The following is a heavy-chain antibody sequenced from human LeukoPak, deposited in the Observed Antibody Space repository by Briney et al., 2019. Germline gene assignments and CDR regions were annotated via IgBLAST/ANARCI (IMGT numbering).Heavy chain of an antibody. D-gene: IGHD6-13*01. J-gene: IGHJ4*02. CDR3: AKGHVSSTWSFDY. Sequence: GRSLRLSCAASGFTFSSYGMQWVRQAPGKGLEWVAVIFYDGSNRYYADSVKGRFTISRDNSKNTLYLQMNSLRAEDTAVYYCAKGHVSSTWSFDYWGQGTLVTVSS. CDR2: IFYDGSNR. V-gene: IGHV3-33*08. CDR1: GFTFSSYG.